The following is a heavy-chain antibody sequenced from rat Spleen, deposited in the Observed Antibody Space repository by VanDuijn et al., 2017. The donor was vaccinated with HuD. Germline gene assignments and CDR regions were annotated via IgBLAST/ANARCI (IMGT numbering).Heavy chain of an antibody. J-gene: IGHJ2*01. Sequence: EVQLVESGGGLVQPGRSLKLSCAASGFTFSNYDMAWVRQTPTKGLEWVAAISYEGGSIYYRDSVKGRFTISRENAKSTLYLQMDSLRSEDTATYYCARQWDYWGQGVMVTVSS. V-gene: IGHV5-29*01. CDR3: ARQWDY. CDR1: GFTFSNYD. CDR2: ISYEGGSI.